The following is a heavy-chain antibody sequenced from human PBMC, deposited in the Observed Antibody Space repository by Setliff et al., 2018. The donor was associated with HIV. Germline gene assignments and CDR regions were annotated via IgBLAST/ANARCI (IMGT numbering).Heavy chain of an antibody. V-gene: IGHV1-69*05. CDR1: GGTFSSYA. Sequence: SVKVSCKASGGTFSSYAISWVRQAPGQGLEWMGGIIPIFGTANYAQKFQGRVTITTDESTNTVYMELSSLRSDDTAIYYCAREHGTSWPYFDFWGQGTLVTVSS. J-gene: IGHJ4*02. CDR2: IIPIFGTA. CDR3: AREHGTSWPYFDF.